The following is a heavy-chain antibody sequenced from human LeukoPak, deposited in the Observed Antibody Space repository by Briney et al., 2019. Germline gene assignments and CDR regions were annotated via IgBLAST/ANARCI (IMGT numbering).Heavy chain of an antibody. CDR2: IGSSSSYI. CDR3: ASLGGVVTR. CDR1: GFTFSSYS. V-gene: IGHV3-21*01. J-gene: IGHJ4*02. Sequence: GGSLRLSCAASGFTFSSYSMNWVRQAPGKGLEWVSSIGSSSSYIYYADSVKGRFTISRDNAKNSLYLQMNSLRAEDTAVYYCASLGGVVTRWGQGTLVTVSS. D-gene: IGHD3-3*01.